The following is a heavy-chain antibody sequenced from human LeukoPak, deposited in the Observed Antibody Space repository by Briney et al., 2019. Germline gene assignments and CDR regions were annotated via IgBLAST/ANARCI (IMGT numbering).Heavy chain of an antibody. CDR2: IYTSGST. D-gene: IGHD2-15*01. V-gene: IGHV4-4*07. J-gene: IGHJ5*02. CDR3: ARVRVDIEGLNWFDP. Sequence: SETLSLTCTVSGGSISSYYWSWIRQPAGKGLEWIGRIYTSGSTNYNPSLKSRVTMSVDTYKNQFSLKLSSVTAADTAVYYCARVRVDIEGLNWFDPWGQGTLVTVSS. CDR1: GGSISSYY.